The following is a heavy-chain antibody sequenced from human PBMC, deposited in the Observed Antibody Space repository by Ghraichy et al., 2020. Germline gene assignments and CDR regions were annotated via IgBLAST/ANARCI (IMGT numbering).Heavy chain of an antibody. CDR3: AKDDLRYCSSTSCPQDV. CDR1: GFTFDDYT. V-gene: IGHV3-43*01. CDR2: ISWDGGST. J-gene: IGHJ6*02. Sequence: GGSLRLSCAASGFTFDDYTMHWVRQAPGKGLEWVSLISWDGGSTYYADSVKGRFTISRDNSKNSLYLQMNSLRTEDTALYYCAKDDLRYCSSTSCPQDVWGQGTTVTVSS. D-gene: IGHD2-2*01.